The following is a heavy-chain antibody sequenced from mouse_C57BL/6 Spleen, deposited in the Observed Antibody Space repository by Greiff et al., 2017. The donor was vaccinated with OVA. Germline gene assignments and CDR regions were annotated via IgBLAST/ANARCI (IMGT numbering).Heavy chain of an antibody. CDR1: SYTFTSYW. J-gene: IGHJ1*03. CDR2: IDPSDSET. CDR3: ARFTTAWYFDV. Sequence: QVQLQQPGAELVRPGSSVKLSCKASSYTFTSYWMHWVKQRPIQGLEWIGNIDPSDSETHYNQKFKDKATLTVDKSSSTAYMQLSSLTSEDSAVYYCARFTTAWYFDVWGTGTTVTVSS. V-gene: IGHV1-52*01. D-gene: IGHD1-2*01.